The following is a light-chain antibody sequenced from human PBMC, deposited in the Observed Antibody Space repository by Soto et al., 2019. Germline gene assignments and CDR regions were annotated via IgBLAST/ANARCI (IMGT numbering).Light chain of an antibody. CDR2: AAS. Sequence: AIRMTQSPSSLSASTGDRVTITCRASQGISSYLAWYQQKPGKAPNLLIYAASTLQSGVPSRFSGSGSGTDFTLTITCLQSEDFATYYCQQYYSYPRTFGQGTKGESK. CDR1: QGISSY. CDR3: QQYYSYPRT. J-gene: IGKJ1*01. V-gene: IGKV1-8*01.